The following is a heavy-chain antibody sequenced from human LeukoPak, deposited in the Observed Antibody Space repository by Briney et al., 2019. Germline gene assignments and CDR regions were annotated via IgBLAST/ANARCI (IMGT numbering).Heavy chain of an antibody. CDR1: GFTFSSYS. CDR3: ARENAVGSTWGDVDY. Sequence: GGSLRLSCAASGFTFSSYSMNWVRQAPGKGLEWVANIKQDGSEKYYVDSVKGRFTIFRDNAKNSLYLQMNSLRAEDTAVYYCARENAVGSTWGDVDYWGQGTLVTVSS. D-gene: IGHD1-26*01. CDR2: IKQDGSEK. V-gene: IGHV3-7*01. J-gene: IGHJ4*02.